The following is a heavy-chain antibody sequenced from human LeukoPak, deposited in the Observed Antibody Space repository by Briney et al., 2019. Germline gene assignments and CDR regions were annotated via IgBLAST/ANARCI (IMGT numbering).Heavy chain of an antibody. Sequence: GGSLRLSCAASGFTFGSYAMSWVRQAPGKGLEWVSAISGSGGSTYYADSVKGRFTISRDNSKNTLYLQMNSLRAEDTAVYYCSSRYFDAFDIWGQGTMVTVSS. CDR3: SSRYFDAFDI. CDR1: GFTFGSYA. V-gene: IGHV3-23*01. CDR2: ISGSGGST. J-gene: IGHJ3*02. D-gene: IGHD6-13*01.